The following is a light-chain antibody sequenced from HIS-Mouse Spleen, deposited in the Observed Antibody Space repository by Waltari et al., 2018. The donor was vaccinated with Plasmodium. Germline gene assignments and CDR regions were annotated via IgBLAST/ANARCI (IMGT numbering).Light chain of an antibody. CDR2: KAS. J-gene: IGKJ1*01. CDR1: QSIRSW. Sequence: DIQMTQSPSTLSASVGDRVTITCRASQSIRSWLAWYQQKPGKAPKLLIYKASSLESGVPSRFSGSGSGTEFTLTISSLQPDDFATYYCQQYNSYQFGQGTKVEIK. V-gene: IGKV1-5*03. CDR3: QQYNSYQ.